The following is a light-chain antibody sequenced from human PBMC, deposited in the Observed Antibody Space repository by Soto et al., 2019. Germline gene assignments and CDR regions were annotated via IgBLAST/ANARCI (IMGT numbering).Light chain of an antibody. CDR1: QSVSSK. CDR3: QQYNNWPGT. CDR2: GAS. J-gene: IGKJ1*01. V-gene: IGKV3-15*01. Sequence: EIVLTQSPGTLSVSPGERATPSCRASQSVSSKLAWYQQKPGQAHRLLFYGASTGATGIPARFSGSGSETEFTLSISSLQSEDFAVYYCQQYNNWPGTFGQGTKVEIK.